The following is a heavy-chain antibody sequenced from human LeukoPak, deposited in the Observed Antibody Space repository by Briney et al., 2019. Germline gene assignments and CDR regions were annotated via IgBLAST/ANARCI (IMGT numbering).Heavy chain of an antibody. CDR3: ARGGAAAPVSLSWFDP. J-gene: IGHJ5*02. CDR2: INPSGGST. V-gene: IGHV1-46*01. Sequence: ASVKVSCKASGYTFTSYYMHWVRQAPGQGLEWMGIINPSGGSTSYAQKFQGRVTMTRDMSTSTVYMELSSLRSEDTAVYYCARGGAAAPVSLSWFDPWGQGTLVTVSS. CDR1: GYTFTSYY. D-gene: IGHD6-13*01.